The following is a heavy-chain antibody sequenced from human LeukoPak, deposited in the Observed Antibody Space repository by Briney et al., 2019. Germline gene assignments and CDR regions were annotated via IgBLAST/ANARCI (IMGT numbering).Heavy chain of an antibody. CDR1: GGSISRYY. D-gene: IGHD1-1*01. Sequence: SETLSLTCTVSGGSISRYYGSWIRQPPGEGLEGIGYIYYSGSTNYNPSLKSRVTISVDTSKSQFSLKPRSVPAAATAVYYCARVYGTTDYWGQGTLVTVSS. J-gene: IGHJ4*02. CDR2: IYYSGST. CDR3: ARVYGTTDY. V-gene: IGHV4-59*01.